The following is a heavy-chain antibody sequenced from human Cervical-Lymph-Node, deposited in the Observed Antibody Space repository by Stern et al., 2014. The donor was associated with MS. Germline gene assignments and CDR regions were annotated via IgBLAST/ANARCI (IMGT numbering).Heavy chain of an antibody. CDR3: AALLRFLEWLQFDY. Sequence: HVQLVQSGAEVKKPGASVKVSCKVSGDTLTAFSMHWVRQAPGKGLEWMGGLDPEDGETIYSQKFKGRVTMAEDTSTDTAYMDLSSLRSEDTAVYYCAALLRFLEWLQFDYWGQGTLVTVSS. J-gene: IGHJ4*02. CDR1: GDTLTAFS. D-gene: IGHD3-3*01. V-gene: IGHV1-24*01. CDR2: LDPEDGET.